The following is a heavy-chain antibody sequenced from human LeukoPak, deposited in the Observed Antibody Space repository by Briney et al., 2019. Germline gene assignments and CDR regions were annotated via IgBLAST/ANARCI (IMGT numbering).Heavy chain of an antibody. CDR3: AGPSTYYDFWSGLN. J-gene: IGHJ4*02. V-gene: IGHV3-7*01. Sequence: PGGSLRLSCAASGFTFSSYWMSWVRQAPGKGLEWVANIKRDGSEKYYVDSVKGRFTISRDNAKNSLYLQMNSLRAEDTAVYYCAGPSTYYDFWSGLNWGQGTLVTVSS. CDR2: IKRDGSEK. CDR1: GFTFSSYW. D-gene: IGHD3-3*01.